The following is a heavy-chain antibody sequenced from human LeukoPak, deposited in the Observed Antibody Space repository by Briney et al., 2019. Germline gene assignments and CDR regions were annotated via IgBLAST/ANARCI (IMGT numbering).Heavy chain of an antibody. CDR2: IYYSGST. CDR3: AGHHPRNTVDF. CDR1: GSSISSGGYY. V-gene: IGHV4-31*03. J-gene: IGHJ4*02. Sequence: SETLSLTCTVSGSSISSGGYYWSWIPQHPGKGLEWIGYIYYSGSTYYNPSLKSRVTISVDTSKNQFSLKLSSVTAADTAVYYCAGHHPRNTVDFWGQGTLVTVSS. D-gene: IGHD2-8*02.